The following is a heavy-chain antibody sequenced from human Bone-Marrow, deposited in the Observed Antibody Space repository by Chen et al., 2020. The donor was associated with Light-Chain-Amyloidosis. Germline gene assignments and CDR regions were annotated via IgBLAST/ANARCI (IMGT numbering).Heavy chain of an antibody. V-gene: IGHV1-2*02. CDR3: ASRRITMVRGVIITSDY. Sequence: QVQLVQSGAEVKKPGASVKVSCKASGYTFTGYYMHWVRQAPGQGLEWMGWINPNSGGTNYAQKFQGRVTMTRDTSISTAYMELSRLRSDDTAVYYCASRRITMVRGVIITSDYWGQGTLVTVSS. D-gene: IGHD3-10*01. J-gene: IGHJ4*02. CDR1: GYTFTGYY. CDR2: INPNSGGT.